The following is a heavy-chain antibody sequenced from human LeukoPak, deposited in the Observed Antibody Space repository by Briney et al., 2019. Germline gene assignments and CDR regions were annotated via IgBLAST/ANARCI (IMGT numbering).Heavy chain of an antibody. D-gene: IGHD1-26*01. Sequence: GASVKVSCKASGGTFSSYAISWVRQAPGQELEWMGGIIPIFGTANYAQKFQGRVTITADESTSTAYMELSSLRSEDTAVYYCAREVYSGSYLYYFDYWGQGTLVTVSS. V-gene: IGHV1-69*13. CDR3: AREVYSGSYLYYFDY. CDR2: IIPIFGTA. CDR1: GGTFSSYA. J-gene: IGHJ4*02.